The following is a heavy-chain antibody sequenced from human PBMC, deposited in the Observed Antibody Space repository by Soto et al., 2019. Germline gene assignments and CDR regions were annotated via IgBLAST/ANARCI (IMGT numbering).Heavy chain of an antibody. V-gene: IGHV3-30*18. D-gene: IGHD1-26*01. CDR2: ISYDGSNK. Sequence: QVQLVECGGGVVQPGRSLRLSCAASGFTFSSYGMHWVRQAPGKGLEWVAVISYDGSNKYYADSVKGRFTISRDNSKNTLYLQMNSLRAEDTAVYYCANLRTGDLADYWGQGTLVTVSS. CDR3: ANLRTGDLADY. J-gene: IGHJ4*02. CDR1: GFTFSSYG.